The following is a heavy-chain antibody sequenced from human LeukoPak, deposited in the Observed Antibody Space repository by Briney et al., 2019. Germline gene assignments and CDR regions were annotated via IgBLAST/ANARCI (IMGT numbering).Heavy chain of an antibody. D-gene: IGHD5-24*01. Sequence: SETLSLTCAVSGYSISSRNWWGWIRQPPGKGLEWIGYIYYSGSTNYNPSLNSRVTRSLDTSKNQFSLKLSSLTAVDTAVYYCARSSRDGYNQFDYWGQGTLVTVSS. CDR2: IYYSGST. CDR3: ARSSRDGYNQFDY. V-gene: IGHV4-28*01. CDR1: GYSISSRNW. J-gene: IGHJ4*02.